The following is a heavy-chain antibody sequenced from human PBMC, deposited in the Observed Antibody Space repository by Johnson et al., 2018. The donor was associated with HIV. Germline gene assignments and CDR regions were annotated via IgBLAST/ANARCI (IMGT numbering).Heavy chain of an antibody. Sequence: VQLVESGGGLIQPGGSLRLSCAASGFTVSHNYMSWVRQAPGKGLEWVSVLHSGGSTSYADSVKGRFTISRDNSNNTLHLQMNSLRPEDTAVYYCARDLARRGGAAFDIWGQGTMVTVSS. CDR1: GFTVSHNY. J-gene: IGHJ3*02. D-gene: IGHD1-26*01. CDR3: ARDLARRGGAAFDI. CDR2: LHSGGST. V-gene: IGHV3-53*01.